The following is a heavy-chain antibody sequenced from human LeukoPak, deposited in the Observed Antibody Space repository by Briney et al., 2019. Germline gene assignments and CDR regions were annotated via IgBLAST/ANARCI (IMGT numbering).Heavy chain of an antibody. CDR2: IYYSGST. CDR1: GGSISSYY. V-gene: IGHV4-59*01. J-gene: IGHJ5*02. CDR3: ARDAYYDSSGPYHGNWFDP. Sequence: SETLSLTCTVSGGSISSYYWSWIRQPPGKGLEWIGYIYYSGSTNYNPSLKSRVTISVDTSKNQFSLKLSFVTAADTAVYYCARDAYYDSSGPYHGNWFDPWGQGTLVTVSS. D-gene: IGHD3-22*01.